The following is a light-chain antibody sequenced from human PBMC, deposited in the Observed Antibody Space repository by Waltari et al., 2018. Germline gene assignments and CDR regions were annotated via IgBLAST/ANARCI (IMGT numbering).Light chain of an antibody. CDR3: QQYDVWPYT. Sequence: EIVVTQSPAALAVSLGERVTLSCRASQSVRSNLAWYQQNPGQAPRLLIYSASTRATGIPARFSGYGSGAESTLTISSLQSEDFAIYYCQQYDVWPYTFGQGTKLDIK. CDR2: SAS. CDR1: QSVRSN. J-gene: IGKJ2*01. V-gene: IGKV3-15*01.